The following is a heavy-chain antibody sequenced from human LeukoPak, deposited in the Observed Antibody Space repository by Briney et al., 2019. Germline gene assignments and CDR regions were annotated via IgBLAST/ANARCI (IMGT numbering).Heavy chain of an antibody. D-gene: IGHD2-15*01. J-gene: IGHJ4*02. CDR1: GYSFTSYW. CDR2: IYPGDSDT. CDR3: ARLSPNVVVVAATPPLLDY. Sequence: GESLKISCKGSGYSFTSYWIGWVRQMPGKGLEWMGIIYPGDSDTRYSPSFQGQVTISADKSISTAYLQWSSLKASDTAMYYCARLSPNVVVVAATPPLLDYWGQGTLVTVSS. V-gene: IGHV5-51*01.